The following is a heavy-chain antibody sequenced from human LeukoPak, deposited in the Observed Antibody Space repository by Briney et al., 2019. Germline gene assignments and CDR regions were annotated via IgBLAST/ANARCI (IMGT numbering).Heavy chain of an antibody. Sequence: SETLSLTCTVSGGSISNYYWSWIRQPPGKGLEWIGYIYHSGSTNYNPSLKSRVTISVDTSKNQFSLRLSSATAADTAVYYCARDGYSGNDGLWGQGTLVTVSS. D-gene: IGHD5-12*01. V-gene: IGHV4-59*01. J-gene: IGHJ4*02. CDR2: IYHSGST. CDR1: GGSISNYY. CDR3: ARDGYSGNDGL.